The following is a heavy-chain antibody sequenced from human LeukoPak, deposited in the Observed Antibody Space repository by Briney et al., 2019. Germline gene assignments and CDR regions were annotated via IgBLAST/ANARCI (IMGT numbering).Heavy chain of an antibody. Sequence: GRSLRLSCAASGFTFSSYGMHWVRQAPGKGLEWVAVISYDGSNKYYADSVKGRFTISRDNSKNTLYLQMNSLRAEDTAVYYCAKGPDDVEGDWGQGTLVTVSS. V-gene: IGHV3-30*18. CDR2: ISYDGSNK. CDR1: GFTFSSYG. CDR3: AKGPDDVEGD. D-gene: IGHD1-14*01. J-gene: IGHJ4*02.